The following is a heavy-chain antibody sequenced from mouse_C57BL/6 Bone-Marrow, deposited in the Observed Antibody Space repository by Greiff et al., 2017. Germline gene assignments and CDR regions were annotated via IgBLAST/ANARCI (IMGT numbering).Heavy chain of an antibody. CDR2: ISGGGGNT. D-gene: IGHD2-3*01. Sequence: EVKLVESGGGLVKPGGSLKLSCAASGFTFSSYTMSWVRQTPEKRLEWVATISGGGGNTYYPDSVKGRITISRDNAKNSLYLQMSSLRSEDTDLYDSAREYGGYYYSMDYWGQGTSVTVSS. CDR1: GFTFSSYT. CDR3: AREYGGYYYSMDY. V-gene: IGHV5-9*01. J-gene: IGHJ4*01.